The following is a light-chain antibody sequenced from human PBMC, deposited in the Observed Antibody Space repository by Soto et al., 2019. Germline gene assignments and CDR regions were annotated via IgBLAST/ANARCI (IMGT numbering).Light chain of an antibody. V-gene: IGKV1-9*01. Sequence: DIQLTQSPSFLSASVGDRVTITCRASQAISNYLAWYQQKPGKAPELLIYAASKLQSGVPSRFSGSGSGTEFTLTIISLQPKDFATYYCQQLHSYPRTFGGGTKVEI. CDR1: QAISNY. CDR3: QQLHSYPRT. CDR2: AAS. J-gene: IGKJ4*01.